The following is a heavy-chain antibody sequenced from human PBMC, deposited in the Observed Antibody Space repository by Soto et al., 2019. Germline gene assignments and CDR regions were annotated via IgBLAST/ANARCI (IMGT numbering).Heavy chain of an antibody. CDR3: ARRGYYYDSSGYPSVWY. V-gene: IGHV4-30-4*01. D-gene: IGHD3-22*01. CDR2: IYYSGST. Sequence: SETLSLTCTVSGASISSGDYYWTWIRQHPGKGLEWIGYIYYSGSTYYNPSLKSRVTISVDTSKNQFSLKLTSVTAADTAVYYCARRGYYYDSSGYPSVWYWGQGTLVTVSS. J-gene: IGHJ4*02. CDR1: GASISSGDYY.